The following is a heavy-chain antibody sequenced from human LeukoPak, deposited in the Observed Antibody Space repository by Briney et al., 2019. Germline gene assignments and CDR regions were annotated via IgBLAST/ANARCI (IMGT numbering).Heavy chain of an antibody. CDR2: IAHHGNNK. V-gene: IGHV3-30*02. J-gene: IGHJ3*02. Sequence: PGGSLRLSCAASGFAFSRNAMHWVRQGPGKGLEWVSYIAHHGNNKYYADSVKGRFTISRHNAKNPLFLQMNSLRAEDTAVYYCARDLDYVHALDIWGQGTVVTVSS. CDR3: ARDLDYVHALDI. D-gene: IGHD4-17*01. CDR1: GFAFSRNA.